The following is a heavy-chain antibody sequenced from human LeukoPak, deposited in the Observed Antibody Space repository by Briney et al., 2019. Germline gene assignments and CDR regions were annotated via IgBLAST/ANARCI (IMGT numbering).Heavy chain of an antibody. V-gene: IGHV3-11*03. CDR3: ARTTPGRRGPVDY. CDR1: GFTFSDYH. D-gene: IGHD3-10*01. J-gene: IGHJ4*02. Sequence: GPSLRHSYAGSGFTFSDYHMTWIRQAPGKGLEWDSHISGSSTYTNYADSVKGRFTISRDNAKNSLYLQMNSLRAEDTAVYYCARTTPGRRGPVDYWGQGTLVTVSS. CDR2: ISGSSTYT.